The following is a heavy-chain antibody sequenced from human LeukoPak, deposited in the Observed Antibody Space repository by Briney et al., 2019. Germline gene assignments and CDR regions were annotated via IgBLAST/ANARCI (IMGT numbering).Heavy chain of an antibody. CDR2: IYSGGST. D-gene: IGHD3-3*01. CDR1: GFTVSSNY. V-gene: IGHV3-66*02. Sequence: PGGSLTLSCAASGFTVSSNYMSWVRQAPGKGLEWVSAIYSGGSTYYADSVKGRFTISSDTSKNTLYLQMNSLRAEDTAVYYFPRDRRLFGVPRFGFDPWGQGTRVTVSS. CDR3: PRDRRLFGVPRFGFDP. J-gene: IGHJ5*02.